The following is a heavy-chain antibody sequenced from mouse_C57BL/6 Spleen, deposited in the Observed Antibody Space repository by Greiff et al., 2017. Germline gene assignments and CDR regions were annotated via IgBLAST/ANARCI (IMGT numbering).Heavy chain of an antibody. Sequence: EVKLVESGGGLVKPGGSLKLSCAASGFTFSDYGMHWVRQAPEKGLEWVAYISSGSSTIYYADTVKGRFTISRDNAKNTLFLQMTSLRSEDTAMYYYAREYLTGFYAMDYWGQGTSVTVSS. J-gene: IGHJ4*01. CDR3: AREYLTGFYAMDY. D-gene: IGHD4-1*01. CDR2: ISSGSSTI. CDR1: GFTFSDYG. V-gene: IGHV5-17*01.